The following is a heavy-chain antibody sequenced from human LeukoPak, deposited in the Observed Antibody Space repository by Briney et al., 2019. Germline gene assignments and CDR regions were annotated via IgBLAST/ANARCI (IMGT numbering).Heavy chain of an antibody. D-gene: IGHD2-2*02. CDR3: AKGYCSSTSCYRAYYYYGMDV. CDR2: IYSGGST. J-gene: IGHJ6*02. Sequence: GGSLRLSCAASGFTASSNYMSWVRQAPGKGLEWVSVIYSGGSTNYADSVKGRFAISRDNSKNTLYLQMNSLRAKDTAVYYCAKGYCSSTSCYRAYYYYGMDVWGQGTTVTVSS. V-gene: IGHV3-53*01. CDR1: GFTASSNY.